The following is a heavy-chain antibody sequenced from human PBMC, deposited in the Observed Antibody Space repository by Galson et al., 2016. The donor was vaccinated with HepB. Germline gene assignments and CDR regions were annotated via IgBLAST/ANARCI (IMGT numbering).Heavy chain of an antibody. CDR3: ATSSSYYGTLF. J-gene: IGHJ4*02. V-gene: IGHV4-59*01. CDR2: IYYSGST. D-gene: IGHD3-22*01. Sequence: SETLSLTCTVSGGSISSYYWSWIRQPPGKGLEWIGYIYYSGSTYYKPSLKSRVTISDDTSKNQFSLKLSSVTAADTAVYYCATSSSYYGTLFWGQGTLVTVSS. CDR1: GGSISSYY.